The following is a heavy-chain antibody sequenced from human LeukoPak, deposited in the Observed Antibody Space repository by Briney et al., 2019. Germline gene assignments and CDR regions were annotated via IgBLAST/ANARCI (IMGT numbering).Heavy chain of an antibody. J-gene: IGHJ4*02. D-gene: IGHD4-17*01. CDR2: IYPGDSDP. Sequence: GESLKISCKGSGYTFTTYWIGWVRQMPGKGLEWMGIIYPGDSDPRYSPSFQGQVTISVDMSISTAFLQWNSLKASDSAMYYCATGASKVTTDFANYWGQGTQVAVSS. V-gene: IGHV5-51*01. CDR1: GYTFTTYW. CDR3: ATGASKVTTDFANY.